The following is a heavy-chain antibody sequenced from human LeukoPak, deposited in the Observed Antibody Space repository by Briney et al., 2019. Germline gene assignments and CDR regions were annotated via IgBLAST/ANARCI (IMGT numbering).Heavy chain of an antibody. CDR1: GGSFSGYY. Sequence: SETLSLTCAVYGGSFSGYYWSWIRQPPGKGPEWIGEINHSGSTNYNPSLKSRVTISVDTSKNQFSLKLSSVTAADTAVYYCARASGWELRIKGYFDYWGQGTLVTVSS. CDR2: INHSGST. V-gene: IGHV4-34*01. CDR3: ARASGWELRIKGYFDY. J-gene: IGHJ4*02. D-gene: IGHD1-26*01.